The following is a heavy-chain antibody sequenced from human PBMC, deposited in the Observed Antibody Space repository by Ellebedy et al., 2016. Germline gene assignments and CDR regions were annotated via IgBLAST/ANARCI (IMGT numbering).Heavy chain of an antibody. J-gene: IGHJ6*02. CDR2: IIPILGIK. CDR3: ARDGIRFLEWVYKYGMDV. CDR1: GGTFNNYA. V-gene: IGHV1-69*04. Sequence: ASVKVSCKASGGTFNNYAISWVRQAPGQGLEWMGRIIPILGIKNYAQNFQGRVTITADKSTSTVYMELSRLTSEDTAVYYLARDGIRFLEWVYKYGMDVWGQGTTVTVSS. D-gene: IGHD3-3*01.